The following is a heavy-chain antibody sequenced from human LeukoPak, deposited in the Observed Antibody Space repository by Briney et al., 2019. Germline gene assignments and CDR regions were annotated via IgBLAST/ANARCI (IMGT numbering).Heavy chain of an antibody. CDR3: AREQGYCSSTSCYGLYYYDMDV. CDR2: IKQDGSEK. D-gene: IGHD2-2*01. J-gene: IGHJ6*02. V-gene: IGHV3-7*04. CDR1: GFTFSSYW. Sequence: PGGSLRLSCAASGFTFSSYWMSWVRQAPGKGLEWVANIKQDGSEKYYVDSVKGRFTISRDNAKNSLYLQMNSLRAEDTAVYYCAREQGYCSSTSCYGLYYYDMDVWGQGTTVTVSS.